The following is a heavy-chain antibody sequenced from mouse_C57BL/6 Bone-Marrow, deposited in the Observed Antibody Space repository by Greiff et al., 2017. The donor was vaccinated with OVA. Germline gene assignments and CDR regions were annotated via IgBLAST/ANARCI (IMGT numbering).Heavy chain of an antibody. V-gene: IGHV5-4*03. J-gene: IGHJ4*01. CDR1: GFTFSNYA. D-gene: IGHD2-1*01. CDR2: ISDGGSYT. CDR3: AGYANSYAMDY. Sequence: EVKLVESGGGLVKPGGSLKLSCAASGFTFSNYAMSWVRQTPEKRLEWVATISDGGSYTYYPDNVKGRFTISRDNAKNNLYLQMSHLKSEDTAMYYCAGYANSYAMDYWGQGTLVTVSS.